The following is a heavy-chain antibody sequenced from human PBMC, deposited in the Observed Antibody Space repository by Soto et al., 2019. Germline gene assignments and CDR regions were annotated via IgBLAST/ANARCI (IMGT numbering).Heavy chain of an antibody. CDR1: GGSFSGYY. D-gene: IGHD6-13*01. CDR3: ARGHSRIAAAGTFWFDP. Sequence: SETLSLTCAVYGGSFSGYYWSWIRQPPGKGLEWIGEINHSGSNNYNPSQKSRDNISEDTSKNQISLKLNYVTAADTAVYYCARGHSRIAAAGTFWFDPWGQGTLVT. J-gene: IGHJ5*02. V-gene: IGHV4-34*01. CDR2: INHSGSN.